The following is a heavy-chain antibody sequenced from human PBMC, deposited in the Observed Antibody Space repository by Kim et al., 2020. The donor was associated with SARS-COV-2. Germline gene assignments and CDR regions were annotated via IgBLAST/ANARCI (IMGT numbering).Heavy chain of an antibody. CDR3: ARDPYGDYGGWFDP. J-gene: IGHJ5*02. V-gene: IGHV3-33*01. D-gene: IGHD4-17*01. Sequence: ADPVKGRFTISRDNSKNTLYLQMNSLRAEDTAVYYCARDPYGDYGGWFDPWGQGTLVTVSS.